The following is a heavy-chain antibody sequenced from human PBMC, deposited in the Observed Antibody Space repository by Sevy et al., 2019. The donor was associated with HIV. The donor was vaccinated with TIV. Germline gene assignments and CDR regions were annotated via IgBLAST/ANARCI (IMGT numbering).Heavy chain of an antibody. D-gene: IGHD3-10*01. CDR1: GFSFSSYA. CDR3: ARVAGSGTYYSGDFDY. Sequence: GGSLRLSWAASGFSFSSYAMSWVRQAPGKGLEWVSGISGSGITTYYADSVKGRFTISRDNSKNTLHLQMNSLRAEDTAVYYCARVAGSGTYYSGDFDYWGQGTLVTVSS. V-gene: IGHV3-23*01. CDR2: ISGSGITT. J-gene: IGHJ4*02.